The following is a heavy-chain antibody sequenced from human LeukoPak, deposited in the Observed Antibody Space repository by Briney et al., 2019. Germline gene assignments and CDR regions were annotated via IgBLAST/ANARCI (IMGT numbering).Heavy chain of an antibody. CDR3: ARDGVGATDFDY. CDR1: GYTFTDYN. V-gene: IGHV1-2*02. Sequence: ASVKVSCKASGYTFTDYNIHWVRQAPGQGLEWMGWISPNSGGTNYAQKFQGRVTMTRDTSITTAYMELRSLRSDDTAVYYCARDGVGATDFDYWGQGTLVTVSS. D-gene: IGHD1-26*01. CDR2: ISPNSGGT. J-gene: IGHJ4*02.